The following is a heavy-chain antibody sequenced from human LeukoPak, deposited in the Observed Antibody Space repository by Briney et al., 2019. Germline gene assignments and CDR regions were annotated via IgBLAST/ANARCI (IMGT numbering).Heavy chain of an antibody. J-gene: IGHJ4*02. V-gene: IGHV3-74*01. CDR1: GFTFSNYW. CDR2: INDDGSAT. Sequence: GGSLRLSCAASGFTFSNYWMHWVRHVPGKGLVWVSRINDDGSATFYADSVKGRFTISRDNAKNTLFLQMSSLRAEDTAVYFCAREILAPGKTHDYWGQGTLVTVSS. CDR3: AREILAPGKTHDY.